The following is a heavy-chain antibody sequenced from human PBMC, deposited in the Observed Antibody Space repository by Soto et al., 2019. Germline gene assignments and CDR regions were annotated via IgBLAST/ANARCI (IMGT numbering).Heavy chain of an antibody. CDR1: GGSISSGDYY. J-gene: IGHJ5*02. Sequence: PSETLSLTCTVSGGSISSGDYYWSWIRQPPGKGLEWIGYIYYSGSTYYNPSLKSRVTISVDTSKNQFSLKLSSVTAADTAVYYCATLPNWKGGDWFDPWGQGTAVTVA. D-gene: IGHD1-1*01. CDR3: ATLPNWKGGDWFDP. CDR2: IYYSGST. V-gene: IGHV4-30-4*01.